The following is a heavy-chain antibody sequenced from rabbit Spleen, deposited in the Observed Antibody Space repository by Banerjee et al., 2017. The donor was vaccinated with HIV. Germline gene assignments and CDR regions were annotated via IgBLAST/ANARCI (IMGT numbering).Heavy chain of an antibody. D-gene: IGHD8-1*01. CDR1: GFDFSYYY. CDR2: IDPVFGIT. Sequence: QEQLEESGGGLVQPGGSLTLSCKASGFDFSYYYLSWVRQAPGKGLEWIAYIDPVFGITYYANWVNGRFSISRENAQNTVSLQMTSLTAADTATYFCARDGAGGSYFALWGPGTLVTVS. CDR3: ARDGAGGSYFAL. V-gene: IGHV1S47*01. J-gene: IGHJ4*01.